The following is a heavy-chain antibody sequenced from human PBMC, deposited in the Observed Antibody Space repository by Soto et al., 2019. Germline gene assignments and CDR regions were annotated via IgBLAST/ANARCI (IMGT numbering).Heavy chain of an antibody. CDR3: ARGRDEYKVLQGFDY. CDR2: ISPIFRIA. D-gene: IGHD1-1*01. J-gene: IGHJ4*02. V-gene: IGHV1-69*01. Sequence: QVQLVQSGAEVKKPGSSVKVSCKASGGTFSSYSISWVRQAPGQGLEWMGGISPIFRIANYAQKFQGRLTITADESTSTADMELSSLRSDDTAMYHCARGRDEYKVLQGFDYCGQGALVTVSS. CDR1: GGTFSSYS.